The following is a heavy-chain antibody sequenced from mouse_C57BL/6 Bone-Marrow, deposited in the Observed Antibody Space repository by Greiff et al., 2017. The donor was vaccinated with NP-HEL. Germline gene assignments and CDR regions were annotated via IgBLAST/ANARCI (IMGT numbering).Heavy chain of an antibody. D-gene: IGHD2-4*01. Sequence: QVQLQQPGAELVMPGASVKLSCKASGYTFTSYWMHWVKQRPGQGLEWIGEIDPSDSYTNYNQKFKGKSTLTVDKSSSTAYMQLSSLTSEDSAVYYCAIYYDYDGSFLDYWGQGTTLTVSS. J-gene: IGHJ2*01. V-gene: IGHV1-69*01. CDR2: IDPSDSYT. CDR3: AIYYDYDGSFLDY. CDR1: GYTFTSYW.